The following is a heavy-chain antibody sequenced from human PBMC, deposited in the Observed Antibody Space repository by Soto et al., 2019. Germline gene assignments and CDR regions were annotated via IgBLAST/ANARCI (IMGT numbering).Heavy chain of an antibody. CDR1: GGSISSGGYY. V-gene: IGHV4-31*03. D-gene: IGHD3-22*01. Sequence: SETLSLTCTVSGGSISSGGYYWSWIRQHPGKGLEWIGYIYYSGSTYYNPSLKSRVTISVDTSKNQFSLKLSSVTAADTAVYYCARGGPPYYDSSGLRHWGQGTLVTVSS. J-gene: IGHJ4*02. CDR3: ARGGPPYYDSSGLRH. CDR2: IYYSGST.